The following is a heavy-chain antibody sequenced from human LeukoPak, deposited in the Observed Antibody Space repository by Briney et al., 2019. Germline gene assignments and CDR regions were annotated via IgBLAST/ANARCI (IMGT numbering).Heavy chain of an antibody. Sequence: ASVKVSCKASGHTFTSYGISWVRQAPGQGLEWIGWISAYNGNTNYAQKLQGRVTMTTDTSTSTAYMELRSLRSDDMAVYYCARAHAEPTVVTPDYWGQGTLVTVSS. CDR3: ARAHAEPTVVTPDY. D-gene: IGHD4-23*01. J-gene: IGHJ4*02. CDR1: GHTFTSYG. V-gene: IGHV1-18*03. CDR2: ISAYNGNT.